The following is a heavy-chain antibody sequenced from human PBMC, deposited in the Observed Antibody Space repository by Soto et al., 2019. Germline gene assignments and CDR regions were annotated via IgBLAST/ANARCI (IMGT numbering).Heavy chain of an antibody. Sequence: SETLSLTCAVYGGSFSCYYWSWSRQPPGKGLEWIGEINHSGSTNYNPSLKSRVTISVDTSKNQFSLKLSSVTAADTAVYYCARERPITMVRGVIITSYYYGMDVWGQGTTVTVSS. CDR1: GGSFSCYY. D-gene: IGHD3-10*01. CDR3: ARERPITMVRGVIITSYYYGMDV. V-gene: IGHV4-34*01. J-gene: IGHJ6*02. CDR2: INHSGST.